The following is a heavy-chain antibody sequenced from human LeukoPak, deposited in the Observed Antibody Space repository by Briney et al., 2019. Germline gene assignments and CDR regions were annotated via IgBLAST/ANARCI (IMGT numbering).Heavy chain of an antibody. V-gene: IGHV3-21*01. D-gene: IGHD3-10*01. J-gene: IGHJ5*02. CDR2: ISSSSSYI. Sequence: GGSLRLSCAASGFTFSSYSMNWVRQAPGKGLEWVSSISSSSSYIYYADSVKGRFTISRDNAKNSLYLQMNSLRAEDTAVYYCARGGLLWFGELSNWFDPWGQGTLVTVSS. CDR1: GFTFSSYS. CDR3: ARGGLLWFGELSNWFDP.